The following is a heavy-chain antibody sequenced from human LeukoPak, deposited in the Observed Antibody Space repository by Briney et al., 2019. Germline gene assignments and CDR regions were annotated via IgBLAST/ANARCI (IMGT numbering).Heavy chain of an antibody. V-gene: IGHV3-30*18. CDR1: GFTFSSYG. CDR3: AKDGATAMAFDY. D-gene: IGHD5-18*01. Sequence: PGGSLRLSCAAPGFTFSSYGMHWVRQAPGKGLEWVAVISYDGSNKYYADSVKGRFTISRDNSKNTLYLQMNSLRAEDTAVYYCAKDGATAMAFDYWGQGTLVTVSS. J-gene: IGHJ4*02. CDR2: ISYDGSNK.